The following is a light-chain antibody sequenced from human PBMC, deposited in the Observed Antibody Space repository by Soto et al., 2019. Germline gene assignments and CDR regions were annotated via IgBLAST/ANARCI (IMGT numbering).Light chain of an antibody. Sequence: DIQLTQSPSFLSASVGDRVTITCRASQGISSYLAWYQQPPGKAPKLLIYGASTLQRGVSSRFSGSGSGTEFTLPIRSLQPEDFATYYCQHLNTYPRTFGQGTKLEVK. CDR1: QGISSY. CDR2: GAS. V-gene: IGKV1-9*01. J-gene: IGKJ2*01. CDR3: QHLNTYPRT.